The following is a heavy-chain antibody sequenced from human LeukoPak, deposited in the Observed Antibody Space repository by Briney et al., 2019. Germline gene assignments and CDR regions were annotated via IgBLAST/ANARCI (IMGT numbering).Heavy chain of an antibody. CDR1: GVSISSSNSY. Sequence: SETLSLTCTVSGVSISSSNSYWGWIRQPPGKGLEWIGSIYYSGNTYYNASLKSQVSISIDTSKNQFSLKLSSVTAADTAVYYCARRTGVGAATRNPGFDPWGQGTLVTVSS. CDR2: IYYSGNT. J-gene: IGHJ5*02. D-gene: IGHD6-13*01. CDR3: ARRTGVGAATRNPGFDP. V-gene: IGHV4-39*01.